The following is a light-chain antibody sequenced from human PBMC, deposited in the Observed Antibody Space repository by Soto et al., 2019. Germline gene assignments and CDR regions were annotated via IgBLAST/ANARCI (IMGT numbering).Light chain of an antibody. CDR3: HQHGKSGT. V-gene: IGKV3-20*01. CDR1: QSVSNNY. Sequence: EIVLTQSPGTLSLSPGERATLSCRASQSVSNNYLAWYQQKPGQAPRLLIYGASNRATGIPDRFSGSGSGTDFTLTISRLEPEDFAVCYCHQHGKSGTCCQGTQV. J-gene: IGKJ1*01. CDR2: GAS.